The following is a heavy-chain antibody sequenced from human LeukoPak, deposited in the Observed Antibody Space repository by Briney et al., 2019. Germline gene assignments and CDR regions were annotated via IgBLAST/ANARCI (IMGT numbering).Heavy chain of an antibody. Sequence: PGGSLRLSCAASGFTFNTYWMHWVRQAPGKGLVWVSRINNDGSDMSYADSVKGRVTISRDNAKNTLYLQMNSLRVEDTAVYYCARVFHLIDHWGQGTPVTVSS. J-gene: IGHJ4*02. CDR1: GFTFNTYW. CDR3: ARVFHLIDH. V-gene: IGHV3-74*01. CDR2: INNDGSDM.